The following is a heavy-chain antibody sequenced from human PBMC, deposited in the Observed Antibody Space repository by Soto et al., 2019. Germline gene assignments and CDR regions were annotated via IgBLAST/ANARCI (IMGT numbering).Heavy chain of an antibody. J-gene: IGHJ4*02. CDR2: IYPGDSDT. D-gene: IGHD3-22*01. V-gene: IGHV5-51*01. CDR3: ARTFYYHSSSYSLY. CDR1: GYSFTSYW. Sequence: GESLKISCKGSGYSFTSYWIGWVRQMPGKGLEWMGIIYPGDSDTRYSPSFQGQVTISADKSISTAYLQWSSLKASDTALYYCARTFYYHSSSYSLYCGQRTLGTVSS.